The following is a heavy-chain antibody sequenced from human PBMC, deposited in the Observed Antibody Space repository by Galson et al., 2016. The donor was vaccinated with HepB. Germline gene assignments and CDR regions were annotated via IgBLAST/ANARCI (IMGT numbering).Heavy chain of an antibody. D-gene: IGHD3-10*01. CDR2: IYPGDSDI. J-gene: IGHJ4*02. Sequence: QSGAEVKKPGESLRISCKGSGYRFTDYWIGWVRQMPGKGLEWMGIIYPGDSDIRYDTSFHGQRSISVDKSINTVYLQWTSLKASDTAMYYCATPAEGNWGQGTLVTVSS. CDR3: ATPAEGN. V-gene: IGHV5-51*01. CDR1: GYRFTDYW.